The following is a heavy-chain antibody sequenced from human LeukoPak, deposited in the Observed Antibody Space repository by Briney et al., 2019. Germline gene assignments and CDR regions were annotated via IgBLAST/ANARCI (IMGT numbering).Heavy chain of an antibody. D-gene: IGHD7-27*01. CDR1: GFTFTSYT. Sequence: PGESLGLPCAASGFTFTSYTMNWVRQAPGKGLEWVSHIGTGTSTVGYADSIKGRFTISRDNAKNSVDLQMSSLRVDDSAVYYCVRDKDWGFDSWGQGALVTVSS. CDR3: VRDKDWGFDS. V-gene: IGHV3-48*01. CDR2: IGTGTSTV. J-gene: IGHJ4*02.